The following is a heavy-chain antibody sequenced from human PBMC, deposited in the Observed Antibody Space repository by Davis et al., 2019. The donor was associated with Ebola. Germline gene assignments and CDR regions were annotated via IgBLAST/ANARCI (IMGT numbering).Heavy chain of an antibody. V-gene: IGHV1-2*02. CDR2: INPNSGGT. D-gene: IGHD1-26*01. CDR3: ARSPYSGSLRAREAFDI. J-gene: IGHJ3*02. Sequence: ASVKVSCKASGYTFTGYYMHWVRQAPGQGLEWMGWINPNSGGTNYAQKFQGRVTMTRDTSTSTVYMELSSLRSEDTAVYYCARSPYSGSLRAREAFDIWGQGTMVTVSS. CDR1: GYTFTGYY.